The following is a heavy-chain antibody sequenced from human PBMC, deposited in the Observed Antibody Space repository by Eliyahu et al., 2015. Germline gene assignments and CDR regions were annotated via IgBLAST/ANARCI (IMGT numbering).Heavy chain of an antibody. Sequence: QLQLQESGPGLVKPSETLSLTCTVSGGSISSSSYYWGWIRQPPGKGLEWVGGIYYSGSTSSNPSLKSRVTISVDTSKNQFSLKLSSVTAADTAVYYCARRGGATKFYWYFDLWGRGTLVTVSS. J-gene: IGHJ2*01. CDR2: IYYSGST. D-gene: IGHD1-26*01. V-gene: IGHV4-39*01. CDR1: GGSISSSSYY. CDR3: ARRGGATKFYWYFDL.